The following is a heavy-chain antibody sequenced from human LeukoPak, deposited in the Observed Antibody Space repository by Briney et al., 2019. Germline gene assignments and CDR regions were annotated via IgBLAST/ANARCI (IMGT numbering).Heavy chain of an antibody. J-gene: IGHJ6*03. V-gene: IGHV1-18*01. CDR3: ARDIVVVPAAMYYYYYMDV. Sequence: GASVKVSCKASGYTFTSYGISWVRQAPGQGLEWMGWISAYNGNTNYAQKLQGRVTMTTDTSTSTAYMELRSLRSDDTAVYYCARDIVVVPAAMYYYYYMDVWGKGTTVTVSS. CDR2: ISAYNGNT. CDR1: GYTFTSYG. D-gene: IGHD2-2*01.